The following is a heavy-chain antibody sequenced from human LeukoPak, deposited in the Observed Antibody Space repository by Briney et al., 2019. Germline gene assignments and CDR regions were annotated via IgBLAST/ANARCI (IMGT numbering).Heavy chain of an antibody. D-gene: IGHD4-23*01. CDR3: AKVVSRYYYYYYGMDV. Sequence: GASVKVSCKASGGTFSSYAISWVRQAPGQGLEWMGGIIPIFGTANYAQKFQGRVTITTDESTSTAYMELSSLRSEDTAVYYCAKVVSRYYYYYYGMDVWGQGTTVTVSS. V-gene: IGHV1-69*05. J-gene: IGHJ6*02. CDR1: GGTFSSYA. CDR2: IIPIFGTA.